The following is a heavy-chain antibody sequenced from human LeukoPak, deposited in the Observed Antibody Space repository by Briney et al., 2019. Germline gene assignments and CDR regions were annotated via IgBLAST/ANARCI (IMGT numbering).Heavy chain of an antibody. CDR3: ARNLPRYSSGWPDDY. V-gene: IGHV3-7*03. D-gene: IGHD6-19*01. CDR2: IKQDGSEK. J-gene: IGHJ4*02. Sequence: GGSLRLSCAASGFTFSSYWMSWVRQAPGKGLEWVANIKQDGSEKYYVDSVKGRFTISRDNSKNTLYLQMNSLRAEDTAVYYCARNLPRYSSGWPDDYWGQGTLVTVSS. CDR1: GFTFSSYW.